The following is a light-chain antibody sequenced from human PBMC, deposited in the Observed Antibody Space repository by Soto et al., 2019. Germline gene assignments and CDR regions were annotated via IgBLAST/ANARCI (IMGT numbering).Light chain of an antibody. CDR2: DVS. J-gene: IGKJ2*01. CDR1: QSFSNW. CDR3: QQYNSYSYT. Sequence: DIQMTQSPSTLSASVGDRVSITCRASQSFSNWLARYQQKPGKAPKLLIYDVSSLENGVPSRFSGSGSGTEFTLTISSLQPDDSAIYYCQQYNSYSYTFGQGTKLEI. V-gene: IGKV1-5*01.